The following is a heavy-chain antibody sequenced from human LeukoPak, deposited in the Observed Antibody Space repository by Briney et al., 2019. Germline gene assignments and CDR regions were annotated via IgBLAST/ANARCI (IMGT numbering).Heavy chain of an antibody. Sequence: SETLSLTCTVSGGSISSGSYYWSWIRQPAGKGLEWIGRIYTSGSTNYNPSLKSRVTISVDTSKNQFSLKLTSVTAADTAVYYCAGLYSSSSRGFYYYYMDVWGKGTTVTVSS. J-gene: IGHJ6*03. D-gene: IGHD6-6*01. CDR3: AGLYSSSSRGFYYYYMDV. V-gene: IGHV4-61*02. CDR2: IYTSGST. CDR1: GGSISSGSYY.